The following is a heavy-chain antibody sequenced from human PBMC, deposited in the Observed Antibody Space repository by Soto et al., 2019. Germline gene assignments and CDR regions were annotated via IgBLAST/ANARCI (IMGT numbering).Heavy chain of an antibody. CDR2: IYSGGST. J-gene: IGHJ4*02. CDR1: GFTFSSYA. V-gene: IGHV3-23*03. CDR3: ARYIRGPTVYYFDF. Sequence: PGGSLRLSCGASGFTFSSYAMSWVRQAPGKGLEWVSVIYSGGSTYYADSVKGRFTISRDNSKDTVDLQMNGLRAEDTAVYYCARYIRGPTVYYFDFWGPGVLVTVSS. D-gene: IGHD1-1*01.